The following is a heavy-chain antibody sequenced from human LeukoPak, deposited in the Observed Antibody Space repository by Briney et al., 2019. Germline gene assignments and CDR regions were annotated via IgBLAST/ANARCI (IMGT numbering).Heavy chain of an antibody. D-gene: IGHD6-13*01. J-gene: IGHJ5*02. CDR3: AREGRIGTPYSSSWYPWFDP. Sequence: SQTLSLTCTVSGGSISSGGYYWSWIRQHPGKGLEWIGYIYYSGSTYYNPSLKSRVTISVDTSKNQFSLKLSSVTAADTAVYYCAREGRIGTPYSSSWYPWFDPWGQGTLVTVSS. CDR1: GGSISSGGYY. CDR2: IYYSGST. V-gene: IGHV4-31*03.